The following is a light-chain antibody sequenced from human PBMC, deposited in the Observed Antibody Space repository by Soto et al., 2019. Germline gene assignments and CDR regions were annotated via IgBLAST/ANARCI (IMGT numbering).Light chain of an antibody. CDR3: AAWDDSLTGPV. CDR1: SSNIGSNA. Sequence: QSVLAQPPSASGTPGQRVTISCSGSSSNIGSNAVNWYQQLPGTAPKLLIYSNNQRPSGVPDRFSGSKSGTSASLAISGLQSEDEADYYCAAWDDSLTGPVFGTGT. CDR2: SNN. J-gene: IGLJ1*01. V-gene: IGLV1-44*01.